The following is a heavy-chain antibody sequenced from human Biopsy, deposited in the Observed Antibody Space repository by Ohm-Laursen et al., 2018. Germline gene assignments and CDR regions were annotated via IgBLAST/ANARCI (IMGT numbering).Heavy chain of an antibody. CDR2: INPNSGAT. V-gene: IGHV1-2*02. J-gene: IGHJ4*02. Sequence: ASVKVSCKASGYTFTDYYIHWVRQSPGQGLEWMGWINPNSGATNPAQKFRDRVTLTRDTSISAVYIDLRRLKSDDAAIYYCARDRMTDVFGGPTRTDVFDSWGQGTPVTVSS. D-gene: IGHD3-10*01. CDR3: ARDRMTDVFGGPTRTDVFDS. CDR1: GYTFTDYY.